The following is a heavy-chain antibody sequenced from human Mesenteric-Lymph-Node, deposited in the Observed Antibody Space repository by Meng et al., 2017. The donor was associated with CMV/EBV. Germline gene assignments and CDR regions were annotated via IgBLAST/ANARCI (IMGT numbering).Heavy chain of an antibody. J-gene: IGHJ6*02. V-gene: IGHV3-23*03. CDR3: AKVEAVRGVITENYYYYGMDV. CDR2: IYSGGSST. CDR1: GFTFSSYA. Sequence: GESLKISCAASGFTFSSYAMSWVRQAPGKGLEWVSVIYSGGSSTYYADSVKGRFTISRDNSKNTLYLQMNSLRAEDTAVYYCAKVEAVRGVITENYYYYGMDVWGQGTTVTVSS. D-gene: IGHD3-10*01.